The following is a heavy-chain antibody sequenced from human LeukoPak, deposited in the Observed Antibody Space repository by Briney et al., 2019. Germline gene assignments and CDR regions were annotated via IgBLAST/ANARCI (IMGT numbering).Heavy chain of an antibody. CDR2: INHSGST. CDR1: GGSFSGYY. V-gene: IGHV4-34*01. D-gene: IGHD3-3*01. J-gene: IGHJ4*02. Sequence: SENLSLTCAVYGGSFSGYYWSWIRQPPGKGLEWIGEINHSGSTNYNPSLKSRVTISLDTSKNQFSLKLSSVAAADTAVYYCAGFDFWSGYYDYWGQGTLVTVSS. CDR3: AGFDFWSGYYDY.